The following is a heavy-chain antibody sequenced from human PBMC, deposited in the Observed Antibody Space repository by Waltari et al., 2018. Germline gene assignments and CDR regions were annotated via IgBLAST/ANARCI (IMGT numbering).Heavy chain of an antibody. V-gene: IGHV4-34*02. CDR3: ARRTAASGHWYFDL. CDR2: VNHDGNT. J-gene: IGHJ2*01. D-gene: IGHD6-13*01. CDR1: GGSFSGYH. Sequence: QVQLQQWGAGLLRPSETLSLTCGVNGGSFSGYHWSWFRQSPGRGLEWIGEVNHDGNTNYNPSLKIRVTIVVDMSKNQFFLKLTSVTAAETAVYYCARRTAASGHWYFDLWGRGTLVTVSS.